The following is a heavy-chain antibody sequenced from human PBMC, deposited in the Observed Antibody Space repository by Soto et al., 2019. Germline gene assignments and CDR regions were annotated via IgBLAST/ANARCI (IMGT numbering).Heavy chain of an antibody. CDR1: GGTFSSLG. Sequence: QVHLVQSGAEVKKPGSSVKVSCKASGGTFSSLGINWVRQAPGQGLEWVGGIIPIIGSTNTTQKFQGRVTSRVDESTATAYLELSGLRFDDTAVYYCATGYGSSWYYFDHWGQGTLVTVSS. D-gene: IGHD6-13*01. J-gene: IGHJ4*02. CDR3: ATGYGSSWYYFDH. CDR2: IIPIIGST. V-gene: IGHV1-69*12.